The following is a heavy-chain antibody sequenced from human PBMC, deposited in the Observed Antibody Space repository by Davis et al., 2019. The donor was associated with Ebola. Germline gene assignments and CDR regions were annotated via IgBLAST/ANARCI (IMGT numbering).Heavy chain of an antibody. J-gene: IGHJ4*02. V-gene: IGHV5-51*01. CDR1: GYIYTSYW. D-gene: IGHD2-2*02. CDR2: IYPGDSDT. CDR3: ATNTDSIVVVPAAIGN. Sequence: GESLKISCEGSGYIYTSYWIGWVRQMPGKGLEWMGIIYPGDSDTRYSPSFQGQVTISADKSISTAYLQWSSLKASDTAMYYCATNTDSIVVVPAAIGNWGQGTLVTVSS.